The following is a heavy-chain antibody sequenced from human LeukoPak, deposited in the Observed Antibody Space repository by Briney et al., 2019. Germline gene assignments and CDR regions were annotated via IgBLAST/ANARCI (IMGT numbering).Heavy chain of an antibody. J-gene: IGHJ4*02. D-gene: IGHD3-3*01. Sequence: ASVKVSCKASGYTFTGYYMHWVRQAPGQGLEWMGWINPNSGGTNYAQKFQGRVTMTRDTSISTADMELSRLRSDDTAVYYCARLDFWSGYSPLYFDYWGQGTLVTVSS. CDR1: GYTFTGYY. CDR2: INPNSGGT. CDR3: ARLDFWSGYSPLYFDY. V-gene: IGHV1-2*02.